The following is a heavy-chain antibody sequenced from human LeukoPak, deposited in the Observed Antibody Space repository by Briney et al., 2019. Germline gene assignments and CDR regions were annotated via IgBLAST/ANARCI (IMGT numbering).Heavy chain of an antibody. CDR1: GFIFSDNY. CDR3: ARDSSGPAF. D-gene: IGHD3-22*01. V-gene: IGHV3-53*01. Sequence: GGSLRLSCAASGFIFSDNYMSWVRQAPGKGLEWVSVIYRSGGTFYSDSVKGRFTISRDFSKNMLYLQMNNLRADDTAVYYCARDSSGPAFWGQGTLVTVSS. J-gene: IGHJ4*02. CDR2: IYRSGGT.